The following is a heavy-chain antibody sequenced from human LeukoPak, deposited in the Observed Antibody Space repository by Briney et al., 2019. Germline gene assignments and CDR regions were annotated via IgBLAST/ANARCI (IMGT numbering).Heavy chain of an antibody. CDR2: INASNGNT. CDR1: GYTFTSYY. V-gene: IGHV1-3*01. J-gene: IGHJ5*02. CDR3: ARVRGYCRGGSCYGEDWFDP. Sequence: GASVKVSCKASGYTFTSYYMHWVRQAPGQGLEWMGRINASNGNTKYSQKFQGRVTITRDTSASTAYMELSSLRSEDTAVYYCARVRGYCRGGSCYGEDWFDPWVQGTLVTVSS. D-gene: IGHD2-15*01.